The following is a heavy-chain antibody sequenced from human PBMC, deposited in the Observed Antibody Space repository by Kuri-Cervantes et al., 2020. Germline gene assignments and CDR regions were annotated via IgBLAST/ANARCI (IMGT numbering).Heavy chain of an antibody. CDR3: AKDPDKLLWFRELLSGWFDP. J-gene: IGHJ5*02. Sequence: GGSLRLSCAASGFTFSSYAMSWVRQAPGKGLEWVSVIYSGGSTYYADSVKGRFTISRDNSKNTLYLQMNSLRAEDTAVYYCAKDPDKLLWFRELLSGWFDPWGQGTLVTVSS. V-gene: IGHV3-23*03. CDR1: GFTFSSYA. CDR2: IYSGGST. D-gene: IGHD3-10*01.